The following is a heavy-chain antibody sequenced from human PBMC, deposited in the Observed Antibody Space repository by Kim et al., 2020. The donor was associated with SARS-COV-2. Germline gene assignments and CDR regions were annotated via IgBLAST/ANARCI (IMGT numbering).Heavy chain of an antibody. Sequence: PSLESRVTISVDTSKNQFSLKRSSVTAADTAVYYCARLNSGYGSSWLLLWGQGTLVTVSS. V-gene: IGHV4-34*01. D-gene: IGHD6-13*01. CDR3: ARLNSGYGSSWLLL. J-gene: IGHJ4*02.